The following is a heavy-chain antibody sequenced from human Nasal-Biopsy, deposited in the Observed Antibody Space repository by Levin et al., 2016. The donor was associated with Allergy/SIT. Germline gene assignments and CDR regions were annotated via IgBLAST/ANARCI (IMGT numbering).Heavy chain of an antibody. V-gene: IGHV4-4*07. CDR2: VYFGGST. Sequence: SETLSLTCSVSGGSISGFYWSWVRQPAGKGLEWIGRVYFGGSTTYNPSLRGRLTISVDTSKNQFSLKLRSVAAADTAVYYCARVRPLYDSNSRSTSYPFDYWGQGALVTVSS. CDR3: ARVRPLYDSNSRSTSYPFDY. CDR1: GGSISGFY. D-gene: IGHD2-8*01. J-gene: IGHJ4*02.